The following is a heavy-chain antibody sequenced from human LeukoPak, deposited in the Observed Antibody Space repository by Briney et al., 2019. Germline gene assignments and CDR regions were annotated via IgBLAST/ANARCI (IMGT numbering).Heavy chain of an antibody. CDR1: GGTFNSYA. J-gene: IGHJ3*02. D-gene: IGHD3-22*01. Sequence: SVKVSCKASGGTFNSYAISWVRQAPGQGLEWMGGIIPIFGTTNYARKFRGRVTLTADKSTRTAYMELSSLGSEDTAVYYCARDYISRRFYYDSSGRGAFDIWGQGTMVTVSS. V-gene: IGHV1-69*06. CDR3: ARDYISRRFYYDSSGRGAFDI. CDR2: IIPIFGTT.